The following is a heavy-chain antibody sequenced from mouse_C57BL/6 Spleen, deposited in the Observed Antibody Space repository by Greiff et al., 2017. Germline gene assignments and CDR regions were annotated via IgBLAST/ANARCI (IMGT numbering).Heavy chain of an antibody. CDR3: ARRKLTAQATAMDY. V-gene: IGHV1-64*01. Sequence: VQLQQPGAELVKPGASVKLSCKASGYTFTSYWMHWVKQRPGQGLEWIGMIHPNSGSTNYNEKFKSKATLTVDKSSSTAYMQLSSLTSEDSAVYYCARRKLTAQATAMDYWGQGTSVTVSS. J-gene: IGHJ4*01. CDR1: GYTFTSYW. D-gene: IGHD3-2*02. CDR2: IHPNSGST.